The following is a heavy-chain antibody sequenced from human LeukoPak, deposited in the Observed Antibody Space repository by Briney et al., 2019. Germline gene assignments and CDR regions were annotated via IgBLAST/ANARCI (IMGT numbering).Heavy chain of an antibody. CDR1: GFTFSSYD. J-gene: IGHJ5*02. CDR2: MGTAGDT. Sequence: GGSLRLSCAASGFTFSSYDMHWVRQATGKGLEWVSAMGTAGDTYYPGSVKGRFTISRENAKNSLYLQMNSLRAGDTAVYYCARGQDSSGYGPNWFDPWGQGTLVTVSS. V-gene: IGHV3-13*01. CDR3: ARGQDSSGYGPNWFDP. D-gene: IGHD3-22*01.